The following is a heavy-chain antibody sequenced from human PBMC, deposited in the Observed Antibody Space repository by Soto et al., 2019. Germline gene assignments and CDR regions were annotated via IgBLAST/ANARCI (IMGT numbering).Heavy chain of an antibody. J-gene: IGHJ5*02. CDR2: VHCSGTT. V-gene: IGHV4-4*02. CDR1: SGSISTDYW. CDR3: ARGVSFRWVS. D-gene: IGHD2-8*01. Sequence: PSETLSLTCAVSSGSISTDYWCSRFRQPPGKGLEWFGEVHCSGTTSYNQPLHRRVTMSVDNSGNQDSLERTSVAAAATPAYYCARGVSFRWVSWGQGTTVTVSS.